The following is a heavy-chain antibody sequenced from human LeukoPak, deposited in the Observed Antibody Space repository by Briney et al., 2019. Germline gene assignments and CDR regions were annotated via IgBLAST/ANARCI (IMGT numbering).Heavy chain of an antibody. CDR3: ARGPADSYYFDY. V-gene: IGHV1-69*05. CDR1: GGTFSSYA. D-gene: IGHD4-11*01. Sequence: SVKVSCKASGGTFSSYAISWVRQAPGQGLEWMGGIIPIFGTANYAQKFQGRVTITTDESTSTAYMELSSLRSEDTAVYYCARGPADSYYFDYWGQGTLVTVSA. CDR2: IIPIFGTA. J-gene: IGHJ4*02.